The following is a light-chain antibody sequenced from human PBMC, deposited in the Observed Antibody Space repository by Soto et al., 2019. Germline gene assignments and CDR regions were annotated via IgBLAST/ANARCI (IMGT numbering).Light chain of an antibody. CDR3: HQYNNWPPYT. V-gene: IGKV3-15*01. CDR1: QSVSSN. J-gene: IGKJ2*01. Sequence: EIVMTQSPATLSVSPGERATLSCRDSQSVSSNLAWYQQKPGQAPRLLIYGASTRATGIPARFSGSGSGTEFTLTISSLQSEYFAVYYCHQYNNWPPYTFGQGTKLEIK. CDR2: GAS.